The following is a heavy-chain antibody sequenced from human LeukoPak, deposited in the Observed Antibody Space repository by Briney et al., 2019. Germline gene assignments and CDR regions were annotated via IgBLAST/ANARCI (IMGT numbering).Heavy chain of an antibody. CDR2: ISFDGSNK. D-gene: IGHD5-12*01. CDR3: ASSGYVYGLYSHFDY. Sequence: SGGFLRLSCAASGFTFSSYAMHWVRQAPGKGLEWVAVISFDGSNKYYADSVKGRFTISRDNSKNTLYLQMNSLRVEDTAVYSCASSGYVYGLYSHFDYWGQGTPVTVSS. J-gene: IGHJ4*02. V-gene: IGHV3-30*03. CDR1: GFTFSSYA.